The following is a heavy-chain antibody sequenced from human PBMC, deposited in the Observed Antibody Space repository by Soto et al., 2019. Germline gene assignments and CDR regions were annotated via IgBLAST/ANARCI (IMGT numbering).Heavy chain of an antibody. Sequence: EVQLVESGGGLVKPGGSLRLSCAASGFTFSSYSMNWVRQAPGKGLEWVSSISSSSSYIYYADSVKGRFTSSRDNAKNSLYLQMNSLRAEDTAVYYCARRMITFGGVIVIDAFDIWGQGTMVTVSS. J-gene: IGHJ3*02. CDR2: ISSSSSYI. CDR3: ARRMITFGGVIVIDAFDI. CDR1: GFTFSSYS. D-gene: IGHD3-16*02. V-gene: IGHV3-21*01.